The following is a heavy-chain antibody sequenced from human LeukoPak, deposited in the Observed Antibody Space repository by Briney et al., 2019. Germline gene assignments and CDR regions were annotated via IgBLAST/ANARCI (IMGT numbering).Heavy chain of an antibody. CDR2: ISYDGSNK. Sequence: GRSLRLSCAASGFTFSSYAMHWVRQAPGKGLEWVAVISYDGSNKYYADSVKGRFTISRDNSKNTLYLQMNSLRAEDTAVYYCARDIAAARGYYYYGMDVWGKGTTVTVSS. CDR3: ARDIAAARGYYYYGMDV. D-gene: IGHD6-25*01. CDR1: GFTFSSYA. V-gene: IGHV3-30*04. J-gene: IGHJ6*04.